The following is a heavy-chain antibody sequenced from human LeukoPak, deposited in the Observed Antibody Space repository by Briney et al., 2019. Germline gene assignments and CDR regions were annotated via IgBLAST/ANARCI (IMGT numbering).Heavy chain of an antibody. CDR3: ARDRLGAGSFDI. CDR1: GFTFSTYI. D-gene: IGHD7-27*01. Sequence: GGSLRLSCAASGFTFSTYIMNWVRQAPGKGLEWISYIHSSSSSIYYADSVKGRFTISRDNAKNSLYLQMNSLRDEDTAVYFWARDRLGAGSFDIWGQGTMVTVSS. J-gene: IGHJ3*02. V-gene: IGHV3-48*02. CDR2: IHSSSSSI.